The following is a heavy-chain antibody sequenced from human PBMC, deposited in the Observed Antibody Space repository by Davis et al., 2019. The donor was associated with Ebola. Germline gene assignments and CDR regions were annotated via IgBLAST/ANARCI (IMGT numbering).Heavy chain of an antibody. CDR3: TGTVAGVDY. Sequence: GESLQISCAASGFTFSGSAMHWVRQASGKGLEWVVRIRSKANSYATAYAASVKGRFTISRDDSKNTAYLQMNSLKTEDTAVYYCTGTVAGVDYWGQGTLVTVSS. J-gene: IGHJ4*02. CDR2: IRSKANSYAT. V-gene: IGHV3-73*01. D-gene: IGHD6-19*01. CDR1: GFTFSGSA.